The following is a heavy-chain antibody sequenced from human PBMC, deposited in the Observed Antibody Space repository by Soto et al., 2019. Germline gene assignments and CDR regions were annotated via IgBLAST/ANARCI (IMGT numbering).Heavy chain of an antibody. CDR2: INTDGSST. J-gene: IGHJ4*02. D-gene: IGHD3-10*01. CDR3: AKRGVDTFGLSY. CDR1: GFTFSSFW. Sequence: EVQLVESGGGLVQPGGSLRLSCAVSGFTFSSFWMHWVRQAPGEGLVWVSRINTDGSSTSYAESVKGRFTISRDNAKNTLYRQRNSLRVEDTAMYYCAKRGVDTFGLSYWGQGTLVTVSS. V-gene: IGHV3-74*01.